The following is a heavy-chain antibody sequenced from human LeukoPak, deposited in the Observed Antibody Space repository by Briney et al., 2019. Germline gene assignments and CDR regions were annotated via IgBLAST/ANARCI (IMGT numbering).Heavy chain of an antibody. D-gene: IGHD5-24*01. V-gene: IGHV1-69*05. CDR2: IIPIFGTA. J-gene: IGHJ4*02. Sequence: VKVSCKASGGTFSRYAISWVRQAPGQGLEWMGGIIPIFGTANYAQKFQGRVTMTRDTSISTAYMELSRLRSDDTAVYYCAREFGDGWRVRYFDYWGQGTLVTVSS. CDR3: AREFGDGWRVRYFDY. CDR1: GGTFSRYA.